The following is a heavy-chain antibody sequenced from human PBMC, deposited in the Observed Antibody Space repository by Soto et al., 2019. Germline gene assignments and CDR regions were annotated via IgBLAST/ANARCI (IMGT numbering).Heavy chain of an antibody. CDR1: GYSFTSYW. CDR2: IYPGDSDT. CDR3: ARTSAAGKYYYGMDV. V-gene: IGHV5-51*01. Sequence: PGESLKISCKGSGYSFTSYWIGWVRQMPGKGLEWMGIIYPGDSDTRYSPSYQGQVTISADKSISTAYLQWSSLKASDTAMYYCARTSAAGKYYYGMDVWGQGTTVTVSS. D-gene: IGHD6-13*01. J-gene: IGHJ6*02.